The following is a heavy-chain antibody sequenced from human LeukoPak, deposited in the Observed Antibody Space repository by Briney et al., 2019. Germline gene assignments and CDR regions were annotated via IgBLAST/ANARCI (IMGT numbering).Heavy chain of an antibody. CDR2: ISGTGGST. CDR3: XKXXXXXXXXXXXX. CDR1: GFTFSSYA. Sequence: PGGSLRLSCAASGFTFSSYAMSWVRQAPGKGLEWVSGISGTGGSTYYADSVRGRFSISRDNSKNTVYLQMNSLRVEDTAVYYXXKXXXXXXXXXXXXWGXXTLVTVXS. V-gene: IGHV3-23*01. J-gene: IGHJ4*01.